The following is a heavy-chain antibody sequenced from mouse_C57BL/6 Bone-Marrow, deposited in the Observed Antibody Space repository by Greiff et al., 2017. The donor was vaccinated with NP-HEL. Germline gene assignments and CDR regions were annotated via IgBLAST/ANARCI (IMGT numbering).Heavy chain of an antibody. D-gene: IGHD1-1*01. CDR1: GYTFTSYW. V-gene: IGHV1-7*01. Sequence: VQLQQSGAELAKPGASVKLSCKASGYTFTSYWMHWVKQRPGQGLEWIGYINPSSGYTKYNQKFQDKATLTADKSSSTAYMQLSSLTSEDSAVYYCARNCSSYPCWFAYWGQGTLVTVSA. CDR3: ARNCSSYPCWFAY. CDR2: INPSSGYT. J-gene: IGHJ3*01.